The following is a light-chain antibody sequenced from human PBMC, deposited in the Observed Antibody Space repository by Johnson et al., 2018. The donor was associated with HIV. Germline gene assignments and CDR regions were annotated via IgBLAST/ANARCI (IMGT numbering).Light chain of an antibody. V-gene: IGLV1-51*01. CDR2: DNN. CDR3: GTWDSSLRVGF. CDR1: NTNIGNDF. J-gene: IGLJ1*01. Sequence: QSMLTQPPSVSAAPGQKVTVSCSGSNTNIGNDFVSWYQQLPGKAPRLLIYDNNKRPSGIPDRFSGSKSGTSATLGITGLQTGDEADYYCGTWDSSLRVGFFGTGTKVTVL.